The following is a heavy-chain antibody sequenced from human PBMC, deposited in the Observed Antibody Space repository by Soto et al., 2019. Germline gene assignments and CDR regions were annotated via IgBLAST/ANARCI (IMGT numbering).Heavy chain of an antibody. V-gene: IGHV4-4*07. D-gene: IGHD1-7*01. CDR1: GAYVSDFS. J-gene: IGHJ1*01. CDR2: ITVNGIT. Sequence: QVQQLESGPGLVKPCDTLSLTCTFSGAYVSDFSWSWIRQPAGKGLEWIGRITVNGITQYTPSFSSRVTMSMDTSRNQFSLNLQSATDADTALYYCARESGENWTYEAHWGQGTLVTVSS. CDR3: ARESGENWTYEAH.